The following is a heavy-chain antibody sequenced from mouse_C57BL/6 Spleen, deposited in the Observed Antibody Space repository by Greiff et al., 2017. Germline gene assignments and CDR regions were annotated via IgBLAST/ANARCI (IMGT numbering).Heavy chain of an antibody. Sequence: VQLQQSGAELARPGASVKMSCKASGYTFTSYTMHWVKQRPGQGLEWIGYINPSSGYTKYNQKFKDKATLTADKSSSTAYMQPSSLTSEDSAVYYCARSNGSPKDYWGQGTSVTVSS. V-gene: IGHV1-4*01. CDR1: GYTFTSYT. J-gene: IGHJ4*01. CDR3: ARSNGSPKDY. D-gene: IGHD2-2*01. CDR2: INPSSGYT.